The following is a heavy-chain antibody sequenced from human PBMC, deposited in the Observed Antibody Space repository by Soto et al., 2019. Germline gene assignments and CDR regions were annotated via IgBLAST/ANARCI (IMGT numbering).Heavy chain of an antibody. CDR3: ARAGNDFWSGYLPYYYYGMDV. CDR2: INHSGST. CDR1: GGSFSGYY. D-gene: IGHD3-3*01. J-gene: IGHJ6*02. V-gene: IGHV4-34*01. Sequence: SETLSLTCAVYGGSFSGYYWSWIRQPPGKGLEWIGEINHSGSTNYNPSLKSRVTISVDTSKNQFSLKLSSVTAADTAVYYCARAGNDFWSGYLPYYYYGMDVWGQGTTVTV.